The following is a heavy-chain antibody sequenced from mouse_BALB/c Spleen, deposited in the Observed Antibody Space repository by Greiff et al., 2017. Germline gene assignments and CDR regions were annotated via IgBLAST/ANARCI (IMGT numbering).Heavy chain of an antibody. CDR3: ARDAGLGTMDY. V-gene: IGHV7-1*02. D-gene: IGHD2-10*02. CDR1: GFTFSDFY. CDR2: SRNKANDYTT. J-gene: IGHJ4*01. Sequence: EVKLVDSGGGLVQPGGSLRLSCATSGFTFSDFYMEWVRQPPGKRLEWIAASRNKANDYTTEYSASVKGRFIVSRDTSQSILYLQMNALRAEDTAIYYCARDAGLGTMDYWGQGTSVTVSS.